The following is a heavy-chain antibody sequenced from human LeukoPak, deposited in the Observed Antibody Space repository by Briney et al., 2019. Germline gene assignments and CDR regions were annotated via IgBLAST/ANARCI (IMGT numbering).Heavy chain of an antibody. D-gene: IGHD5-18*01. J-gene: IGHJ6*03. Sequence: ASVKVSCKASGYTFTSYGISWVRQAPGQGLEWMGWISAYNGNTNYAQKLQGRVTMTTDTSTSTAYMELRSLRSDDTAVYYCARSIQLEADYYYYMDVWGKGTTVTVSS. CDR2: ISAYNGNT. CDR1: GYTFTSYG. V-gene: IGHV1-18*01. CDR3: ARSIQLEADYYYYMDV.